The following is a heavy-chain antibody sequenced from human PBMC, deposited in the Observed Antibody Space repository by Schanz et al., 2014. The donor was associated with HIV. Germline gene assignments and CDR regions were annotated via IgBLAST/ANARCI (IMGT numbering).Heavy chain of an antibody. CDR3: ARFANWAFDI. D-gene: IGHD1-1*01. V-gene: IGHV3-33*08. J-gene: IGHJ3*02. Sequence: QVQLVASGGGLVKPGGSLRLSCAASGFSFSEYYINWIRQAPGQGLEWVSYIWYDGSKTYYVDSVKGRFTISRDNSKNTVYLQMNSLRVEDTAVYYCARFANWAFDIWGQGTTVTVSS. CDR1: GFSFSEYY. CDR2: IWYDGSKT.